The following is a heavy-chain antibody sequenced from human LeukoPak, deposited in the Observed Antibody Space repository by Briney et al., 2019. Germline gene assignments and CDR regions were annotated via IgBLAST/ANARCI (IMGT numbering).Heavy chain of an antibody. V-gene: IGHV3-21*01. CDR1: GFSFSTYS. CDR2: IVGSSSYI. D-gene: IGHD4-17*01. Sequence: GGSLRLSCTASGFSFSTYSMNWVRQAPGKGLEWVSYIVGSSSYIYYADSVKGRFTISRDNAKNSLYLQMNSLRAEDTAVYYCAGLTTVTTFNWFDPWGQGTLVTVSS. CDR3: AGLTTVTTFNWFDP. J-gene: IGHJ5*02.